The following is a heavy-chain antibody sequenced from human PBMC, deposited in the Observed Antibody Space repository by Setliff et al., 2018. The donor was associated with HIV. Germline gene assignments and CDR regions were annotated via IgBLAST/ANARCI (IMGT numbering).Heavy chain of an antibody. CDR2: TKYDGSES. CDR1: GLTFNRYW. D-gene: IGHD4-4*01. Sequence: PGGSLRLSCVVSGLTFNRYWMSWVRQVPGKGLEWVSNTKYDGSESYYVDSVKGRFIASTDNAKNSLFLQMNSLKTEDTAVYYCATYTNYHYYYYYMNAWGKGTTVTVSS. CDR3: ATYTNYHYYYYYMNA. V-gene: IGHV3-7*03. J-gene: IGHJ6*03.